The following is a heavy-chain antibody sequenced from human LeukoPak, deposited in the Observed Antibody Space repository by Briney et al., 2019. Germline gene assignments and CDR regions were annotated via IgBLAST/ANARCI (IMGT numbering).Heavy chain of an antibody. CDR1: GYTFTSYG. Sequence: ASVKVSRKASGYTFTSYGISWVRQAPGQGLEWMGWISAYNGNTNYAQKLQGRVTMTTDTSTSTAYMELRSLRSDDTAVYYCARDRRITMVRGVITGIDYWGQGTLVTVSS. V-gene: IGHV1-18*01. CDR2: ISAYNGNT. D-gene: IGHD3-10*01. J-gene: IGHJ4*02. CDR3: ARDRRITMVRGVITGIDY.